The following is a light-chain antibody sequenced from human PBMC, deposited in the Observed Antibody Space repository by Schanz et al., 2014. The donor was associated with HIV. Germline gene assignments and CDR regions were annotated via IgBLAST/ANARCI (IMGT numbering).Light chain of an antibody. CDR1: NSNIRSNT. J-gene: IGLJ2*01. CDR2: ATY. CDR3: SSHAGSDKFGI. V-gene: IGLV1-44*01. Sequence: QLVLTQPPSASGNPGQRVTISCSVSNSNIRSNTINWHQPLPGTAPKLLIYATYNRPSGVPDRFSGSGSGTSASLAISGLQSEDEADYYCSSHAGSDKFGIFGGGTKLTVL.